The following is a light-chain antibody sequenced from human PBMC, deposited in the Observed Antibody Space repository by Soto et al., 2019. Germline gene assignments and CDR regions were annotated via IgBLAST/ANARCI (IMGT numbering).Light chain of an antibody. Sequence: QSVLTQTASVSGSPGQSITISCTGTSSDAGGYRYVSWYQQHPGKVPKLIIYDVSNRPSGISDRFSGSKSANTASLTISGLQAEDEADYYCSSYTSTSAYVVFGGGTQLTVL. CDR1: SSDAGGYRY. CDR3: SSYTSTSAYVV. J-gene: IGLJ7*01. CDR2: DVS. V-gene: IGLV2-14*01.